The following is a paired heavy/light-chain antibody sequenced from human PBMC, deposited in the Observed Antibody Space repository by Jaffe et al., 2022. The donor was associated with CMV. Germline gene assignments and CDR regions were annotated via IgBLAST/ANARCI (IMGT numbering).Light chain of an antibody. Sequence: SYELTQPPSVSVSPGQTARITCSGDALPKKYAYWYQQKSGQAPVLVIYEDSKRPSGIPERFSGSSSGTMATLTISGAQVEDEADYYCYSTDSSGNHVVFGGGTKLTVL. CDR2: EDS. J-gene: IGLJ2*01. CDR3: YSTDSSGNHVV. V-gene: IGLV3-10*01. CDR1: ALPKKY.
Heavy chain of an antibody. J-gene: IGHJ4*02. CDR1: GYTFTSYG. Sequence: QVQLVQSGAEVKKPGASVKVSCKASGYTFTSYGISWVRQAPGQGLEWMGWISAYNGNTNYAQKLQGRVTMTTDTSTSTAYMELRSLRSDDTAVYYCARAYDYGGKITPEFDYWGQGTLVTVSS. CDR2: ISAYNGNT. V-gene: IGHV1-18*01. D-gene: IGHD4-17*01. CDR3: ARAYDYGGKITPEFDY.